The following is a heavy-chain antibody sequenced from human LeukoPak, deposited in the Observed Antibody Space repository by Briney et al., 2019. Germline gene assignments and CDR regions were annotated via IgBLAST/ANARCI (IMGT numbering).Heavy chain of an antibody. D-gene: IGHD4-23*01. CDR3: AGVKDDYGGIRIDY. V-gene: IGHV3-20*01. Sequence: GSLRLSCAASGFTFDDYGMSWVRQAPGKGLEWVSGINWNGGSTGYADSVKGRFTISRDNAKNSLYLQMNSLRAEGTALYHCAGVKDDYGGIRIDYWGQGTLVTVSS. CDR1: GFTFDDYG. CDR2: INWNGGST. J-gene: IGHJ4*02.